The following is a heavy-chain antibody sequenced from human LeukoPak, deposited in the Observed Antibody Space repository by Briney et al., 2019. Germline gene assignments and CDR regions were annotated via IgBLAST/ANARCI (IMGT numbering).Heavy chain of an antibody. J-gene: IGHJ4*02. CDR1: GFTFSSYS. D-gene: IGHD3-22*01. CDR2: ISSSSSYI. Sequence: GGSLRLSCAASGFTFSSYSMNWVRQAPGKGLEWVSSISSSSSYIYYADSVKGRFTISRDNAENSLYLQMNSLRAEDTAVYYCTRVSIVEDEDYWGQGTLVTVSS. CDR3: TRVSIVEDEDY. V-gene: IGHV3-21*01.